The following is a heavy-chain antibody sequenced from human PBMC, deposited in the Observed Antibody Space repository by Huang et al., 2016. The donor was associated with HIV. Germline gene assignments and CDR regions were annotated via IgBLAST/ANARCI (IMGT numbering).Heavy chain of an antibody. CDR1: GASFNSYY. CDR2: IKHCGTT. CDR3: ARMPTPSYFDTWSLSPVEEDFFYYNLDV. J-gene: IGHJ6*02. D-gene: IGHD3-9*01. V-gene: IGHV4-34*02. Sequence: QVRLQQWGQGLLKPSETLSLTCAVYGASFNSYYWSWVRQSPGTGLEGIGEIKHCGTTNYNPSLKSRVTMTVDTSKNQFYLKFRAMTAADAAIYYCARMPTPSYFDTWSLSPVEEDFFYYNLDVWGQGTPVSVSS.